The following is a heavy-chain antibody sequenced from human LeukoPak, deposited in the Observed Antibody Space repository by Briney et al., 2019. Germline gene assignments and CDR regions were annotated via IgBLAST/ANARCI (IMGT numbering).Heavy chain of an antibody. V-gene: IGHV1-24*01. D-gene: IGHD3-10*01. CDR2: FDPEDGET. CDR3: ATGAYYGSGSQIDY. Sequence: ASVKVPCKDSGYTLTELSMHWVRQAPGKGLEWMGGFDPEDGETIYAQKFQGRVTMTEDTSTDTAYMELSSLRSEDTAVYYCATGAYYGSGSQIDYWGQGTLVTVSS. CDR1: GYTLTELS. J-gene: IGHJ4*02.